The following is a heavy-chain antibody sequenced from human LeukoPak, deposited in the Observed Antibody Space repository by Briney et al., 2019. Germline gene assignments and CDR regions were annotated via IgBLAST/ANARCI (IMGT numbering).Heavy chain of an antibody. Sequence: GGSLRLSCAASGFTFSSYAMSWVRQAPGKGLEWVSAISGSGGSTYYADSVKGRFTISRDNSKNTLYLQMNSLRAEDTAVYYCAKDHGMYSSGWPRGYWGQGTLVTVSS. D-gene: IGHD6-19*01. CDR1: GFTFSSYA. J-gene: IGHJ4*02. CDR2: ISGSGGST. CDR3: AKDHGMYSSGWPRGY. V-gene: IGHV3-23*01.